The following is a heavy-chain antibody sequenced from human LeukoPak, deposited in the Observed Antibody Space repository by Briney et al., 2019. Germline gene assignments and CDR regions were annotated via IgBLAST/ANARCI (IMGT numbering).Heavy chain of an antibody. CDR1: GFSLSTSGMR. V-gene: IGHV2-70*04. CDR3: ARIRGDSSGYPLLDY. Sequence: SGPALVKPTQTLTLTCTFSGFSLSTSGMRVSWIRQPPGKALEWLARIDWDDDKFYSTSLKTRLTISKDTSKNQVLLTMTNMDPVDTATYYCARIRGDSSGYPLLDYWGQGTLVTVSS. CDR2: IDWDDDK. J-gene: IGHJ4*02. D-gene: IGHD3-22*01.